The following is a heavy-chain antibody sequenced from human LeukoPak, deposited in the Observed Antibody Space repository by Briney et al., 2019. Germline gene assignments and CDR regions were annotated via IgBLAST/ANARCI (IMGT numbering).Heavy chain of an antibody. D-gene: IGHD3-10*01. Sequence: ASVKVSCKASGYTFTSYGISWVRQAPGQGLEWMGWISAYNGNTNYAQKLQGRVTMTTDISTSTAYMELRSLRSDDTAVYYCARERALWFGELRTDYWGQGTLVTVSS. CDR3: ARERALWFGELRTDY. CDR2: ISAYNGNT. V-gene: IGHV1-18*01. J-gene: IGHJ4*02. CDR1: GYTFTSYG.